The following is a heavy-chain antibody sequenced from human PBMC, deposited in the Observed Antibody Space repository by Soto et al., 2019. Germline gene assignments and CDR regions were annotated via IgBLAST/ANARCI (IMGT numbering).Heavy chain of an antibody. CDR3: AKEPIPRDYKTYNWFDP. D-gene: IGHD4-17*01. J-gene: IGHJ5*02. Sequence: GGSLRLSCAASGFTFSSYAMSWVRQAPGKGPEWVSAISGSGGSTYYADSVKGRFTISRDNSKNTLYLQMNSLRAEDTAVYYCAKEPIPRDYKTYNWFDPWGQGTLVTVSS. V-gene: IGHV3-23*01. CDR2: ISGSGGST. CDR1: GFTFSSYA.